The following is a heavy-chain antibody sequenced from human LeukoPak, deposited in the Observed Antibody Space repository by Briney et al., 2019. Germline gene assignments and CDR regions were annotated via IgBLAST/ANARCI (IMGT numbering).Heavy chain of an antibody. J-gene: IGHJ4*02. CDR2: INPSGGST. CDR1: GYTSTSYY. D-gene: IGHD3-22*01. V-gene: IGHV1-46*01. CDR3: ARESYYYDSSAPYFDY. Sequence: GASVKVSCKASGYTSTSYYMHWVRQAPGQGLEWMGIINPSGGSTSYAQKFQGRVTMTRDMSTSTVYMELSSLRSEDTAVYYCARESYYYDSSAPYFDYWGQGTLVTVSS.